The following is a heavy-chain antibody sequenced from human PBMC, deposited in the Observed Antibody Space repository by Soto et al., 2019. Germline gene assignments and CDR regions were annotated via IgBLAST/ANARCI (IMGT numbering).Heavy chain of an antibody. Sequence: GGSLRLSCAASGFTFSSYAMSWVRQAPGKGLEWVSAISGSGGSTYYADSVKGRFTISRDNSKNTLYLQMNSLRAEDTAVYYCAKEGGVDDYTTTGLYYYYGMDVWGQGTTVTVSS. D-gene: IGHD4-4*01. CDR3: AKEGGVDDYTTTGLYYYYGMDV. V-gene: IGHV3-23*01. CDR1: GFTFSSYA. CDR2: ISGSGGST. J-gene: IGHJ6*02.